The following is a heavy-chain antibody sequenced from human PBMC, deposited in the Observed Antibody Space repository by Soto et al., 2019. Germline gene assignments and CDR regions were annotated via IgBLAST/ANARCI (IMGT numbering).Heavy chain of an antibody. V-gene: IGHV4-39*01. D-gene: IGHD6-19*01. CDR1: GASISSSTFY. CDR2: VYYSGSA. Sequence: QLQLQESGPGLVKPSETLSLTCTVSGASISSSTFYWGWIRQPPGKGLEWIGPVYYSGSAYYNPSHKSRITLSVDTSKNQSSLKLSSVTAADAALYYCLRHAPYRSGWANRNDYWGQGTLVTVSS. J-gene: IGHJ4*02. CDR3: LRHAPYRSGWANRNDY.